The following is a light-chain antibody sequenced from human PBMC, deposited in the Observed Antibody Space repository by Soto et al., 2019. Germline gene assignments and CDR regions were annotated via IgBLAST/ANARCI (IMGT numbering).Light chain of an antibody. CDR2: TAS. Sequence: DIQMTQSPASLSASVGDRVTITCRASQSISTYLSWYQQKSGKAPNLLIYTASILQSGVPSRFSGSGSGTEFTLTINSLQPEDFAIYYCEQRYSTPQVTFGGGTKVEIK. V-gene: IGKV1-39*01. J-gene: IGKJ4*01. CDR1: QSISTY. CDR3: EQRYSTPQVT.